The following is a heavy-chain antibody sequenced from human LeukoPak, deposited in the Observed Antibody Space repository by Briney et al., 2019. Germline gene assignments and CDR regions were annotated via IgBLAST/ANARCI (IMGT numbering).Heavy chain of an antibody. D-gene: IGHD3-22*01. Sequence: PGGSLRLSCAASGFTFSSYSMNWVRQAPGKGLEWVSSISSSSSYIYYADSVKGRFTISRDNAKNSLYLQMNSLRAEDTALYYCAKGGTYYYDSSVYWGQGTLVTVSS. V-gene: IGHV3-21*04. CDR3: AKGGTYYYDSSVY. J-gene: IGHJ4*02. CDR1: GFTFSSYS. CDR2: ISSSSSYI.